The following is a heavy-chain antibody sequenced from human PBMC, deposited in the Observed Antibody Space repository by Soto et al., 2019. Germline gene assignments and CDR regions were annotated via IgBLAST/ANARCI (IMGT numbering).Heavy chain of an antibody. V-gene: IGHV3-9*01. Sequence: PGVSLRLSCAASGFTFDDYAMHWVRQGPGKGLEWVSGITWNSGDVAYTVSVKGRFSISRDNAENSLYLHMNSLRPEDTAFYYCARSRALVSRPLDPCAQGVLVTVSS. J-gene: IGHJ5*02. D-gene: IGHD6-6*01. CDR2: ITWNSGDV. CDR1: GFTFDDYA. CDR3: ARSRALVSRPLDP.